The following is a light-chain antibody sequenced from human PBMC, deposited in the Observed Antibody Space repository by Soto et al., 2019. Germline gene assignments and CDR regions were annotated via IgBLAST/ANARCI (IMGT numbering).Light chain of an antibody. CDR2: GAS. CDR1: QSVSNNY. Sequence: EIVLMQSPGTLSLSPGERATLSCRASQSVSNNYVAWYQQKPGQAPRLLIAGASSRATGIPDRFSGSGSGTDFTLTISRLEPEDFAVYDCQQDGSSPPLTFGGGTKVEIK. V-gene: IGKV3-20*01. CDR3: QQDGSSPPLT. J-gene: IGKJ4*01.